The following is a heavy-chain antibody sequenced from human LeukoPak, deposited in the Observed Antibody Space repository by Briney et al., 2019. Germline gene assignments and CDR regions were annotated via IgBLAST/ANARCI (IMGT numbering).Heavy chain of an antibody. V-gene: IGHV3-64D*06. CDR3: VKGPYCSSTSCSDYFDY. D-gene: IGHD2-2*01. J-gene: IGHJ4*02. Sequence: GGSLRLSCSASGFTFSSYAMHWVRQAPGKGLEYVSAISSNGGSTYYADSVKGRFTISRDNSKNTLYLQMSSLRAEDTAVYYCVKGPYCSSTSCSDYFDYWGQGTLVTVSS. CDR2: ISSNGGST. CDR1: GFTFSSYA.